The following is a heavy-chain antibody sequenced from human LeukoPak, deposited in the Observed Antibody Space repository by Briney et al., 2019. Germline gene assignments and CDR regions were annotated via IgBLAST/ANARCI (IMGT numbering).Heavy chain of an antibody. Sequence: GGSLRLSCAASGFTFSSYAMSWVRQAPGKGLEWVSAISGSGGSTYYAGSVKGRFTISRDNSKNTLYLQMNSLRAEDTAVYYCAKQRYSNYGYNWFDPWGQGTLVTVSS. V-gene: IGHV3-23*01. CDR2: ISGSGGST. D-gene: IGHD4-4*01. CDR1: GFTFSSYA. CDR3: AKQRYSNYGYNWFDP. J-gene: IGHJ5*02.